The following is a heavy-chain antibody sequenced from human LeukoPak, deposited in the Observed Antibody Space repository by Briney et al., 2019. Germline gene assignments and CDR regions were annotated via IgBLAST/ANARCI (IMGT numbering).Heavy chain of an antibody. Sequence: GASVKVSCKASGYTFTGYYLHWVRQAPGQGLEWMGRITPNSGVTNYAQKFQGRVTMTRDTSISTAYMELSRLRSDDTAVYYCARGGLQCQIDYRGPRTLVTVSS. D-gene: IGHD4-11*01. V-gene: IGHV1-2*06. CDR1: GYTFTGYY. J-gene: IGHJ4*02. CDR2: ITPNSGVT. CDR3: ARGGLQCQIDY.